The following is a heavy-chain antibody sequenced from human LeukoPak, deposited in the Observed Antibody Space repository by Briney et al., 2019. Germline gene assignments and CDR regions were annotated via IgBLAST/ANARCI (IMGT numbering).Heavy chain of an antibody. CDR1: GYSISSGYY. CDR3: ARAAAGRLAWFDP. V-gene: IGHV4-38-2*01. D-gene: IGHD6-13*01. CDR2: IYHSGST. J-gene: IGHJ5*02. Sequence: SETLSLTCAVSGYSISSGYYWGWVRQPPGKGLEWIGSIYHSGSTYYNPPLKSRVTISVDTSKNQFSLKLSSVTAADTAVYYCARAAAGRLAWFDPWGQGTLVTVSS.